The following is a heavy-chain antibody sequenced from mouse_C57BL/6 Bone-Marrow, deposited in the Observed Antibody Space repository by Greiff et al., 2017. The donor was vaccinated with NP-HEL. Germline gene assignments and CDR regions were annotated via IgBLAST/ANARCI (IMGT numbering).Heavy chain of an antibody. CDR2: INPSSGYT. J-gene: IGHJ3*01. V-gene: IGHV1-4*01. CDR1: GYTFTSYL. CDR3: ARTRAWFAY. Sequence: QVQLQQSGAELARPGASVKMSCKASGYTFTSYLMHWVKQRPGQGLEWIGYINPSSGYTKYNQKFKDKATLTVDKPSSTAYMQLSSLTSEDSADYYCARTRAWFAYWGQGTLLTVSA.